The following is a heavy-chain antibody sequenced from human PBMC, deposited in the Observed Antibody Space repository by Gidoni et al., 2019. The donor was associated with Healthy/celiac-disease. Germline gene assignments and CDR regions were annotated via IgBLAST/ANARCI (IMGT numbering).Heavy chain of an antibody. CDR3: AKDRWELLSLFDY. V-gene: IGHV3-23*01. CDR1: GFTFSSYA. D-gene: IGHD1-26*01. Sequence: EVQLLACGGGLVQPGGSLRLSCAASGFTFSSYAMSWVRQAPGKGLEWVSAISGSGGSTYYADSVKGRFTISRDNSKNTLYLQMNSLRAEDTAVYYCAKDRWELLSLFDYWGQGTLVTVSS. CDR2: ISGSGGST. J-gene: IGHJ4*02.